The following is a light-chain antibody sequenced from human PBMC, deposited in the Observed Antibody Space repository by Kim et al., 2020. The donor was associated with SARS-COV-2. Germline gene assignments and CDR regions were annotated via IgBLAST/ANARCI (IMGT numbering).Light chain of an antibody. CDR2: AAS. V-gene: IGKV1-27*01. CDR1: QGISNH. Sequence: SASVGDRVTITCRASQGISNHLAWYQQKPGKIPKLLMHAASTLQSGVPSRFSGSGSGTDFTLTISSLQPEDVATYFCQKYDDAPLSFGGGTKLEIK. J-gene: IGKJ4*01. CDR3: QKYDDAPLS.